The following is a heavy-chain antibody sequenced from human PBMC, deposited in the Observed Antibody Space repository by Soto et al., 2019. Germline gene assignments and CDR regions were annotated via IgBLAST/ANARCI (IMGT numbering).Heavy chain of an antibody. CDR3: ARAVGDSSGYSYYYYYGMDV. V-gene: IGHV4-59*01. J-gene: IGHJ6*02. CDR1: GGSISSYY. CDR2: IYYSGST. D-gene: IGHD3-22*01. Sequence: SETLSLTCTVSGGSISSYYGSWIRQPPGKGREWIGYIYYSGSTNYNPSLKRRVTISVDTSKNQFSLKLSSGTAADTAVYSCARAVGDSSGYSYYYYYGMDVWGQGTTVTVSS.